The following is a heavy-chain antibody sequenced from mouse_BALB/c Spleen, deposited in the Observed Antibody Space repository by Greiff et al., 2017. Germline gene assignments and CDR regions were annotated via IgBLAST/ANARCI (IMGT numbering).Heavy chain of an antibody. CDR1: GYTFSSYW. Sequence: QVQLQQSGAELMKPGASVKISCKATGYTFSSYWIEWVKQRPGHGLEWIGEILPGSGSTNYNEKFKGKATFTADTSSNTAYMQLSSLTSEDSAVYYCARYFYYGNYDYYAMDYWGQGTSVTVSS. CDR2: ILPGSGST. V-gene: IGHV1-9*01. CDR3: ARYFYYGNYDYYAMDY. D-gene: IGHD2-1*01. J-gene: IGHJ4*01.